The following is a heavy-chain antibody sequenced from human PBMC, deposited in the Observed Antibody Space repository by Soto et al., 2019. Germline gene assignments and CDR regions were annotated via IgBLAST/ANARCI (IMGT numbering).Heavy chain of an antibody. CDR3: ARARITMVREVIKYNMDV. V-gene: IGHV4-59*01. D-gene: IGHD3-10*01. CDR2: IYNSGST. Sequence: PSEALSLTSTVSGGSISTYYWSWIRRAPGKGLEWIGYIYNSGSTHSNPSLQSRVTISVDTSKNQFSLKLSSVTAADTAIYYCARARITMVREVIKYNMDVWGQGTTVTVSS. CDR1: GGSISTYY. J-gene: IGHJ6*02.